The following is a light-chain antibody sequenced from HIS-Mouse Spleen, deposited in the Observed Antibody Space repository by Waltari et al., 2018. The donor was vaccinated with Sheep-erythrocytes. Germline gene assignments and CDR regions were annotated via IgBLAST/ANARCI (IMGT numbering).Light chain of an antibody. CDR2: SNN. Sequence: QSVLTQPPSASGTPGQRVTISCSGSSPNIGSNTLNWYQQLPGTAPKLLIYSNNQRPSGVPDRLSGSKSGTSASLAISGLQSEDEADYYCAAWDDSLNGVVFGGGTKLTVL. CDR3: AAWDDSLNGVV. CDR1: SPNIGSNT. J-gene: IGLJ2*01. V-gene: IGLV1-44*01.